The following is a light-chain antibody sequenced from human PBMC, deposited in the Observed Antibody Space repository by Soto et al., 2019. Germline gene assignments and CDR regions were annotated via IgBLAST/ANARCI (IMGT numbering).Light chain of an antibody. J-gene: IGLJ3*02. CDR2: LINDGSH. CDR3: QTWGAGIRV. Sequence: QPVLTQSTSASASLGASVKLTCTLSSGHSTYAIAWLQQQPGKGPRYLLKLINDGSHPKGDAIPDCFSGSSSGAERSLIISSLQSEDEADYYRQTWGAGIRVFGGGTKLTVL. CDR1: SGHSTYA. V-gene: IGLV4-69*01.